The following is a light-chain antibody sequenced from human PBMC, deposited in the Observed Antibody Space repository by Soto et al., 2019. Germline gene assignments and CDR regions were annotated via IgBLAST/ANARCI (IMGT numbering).Light chain of an antibody. CDR2: ESD. J-gene: IGLJ2*01. Sequence: QSALTQPPSVSAAPGQRVTISCSGSFSNIGNNYVSWYQQVPGTAPKLLIYESDKRPSGVPDRFSGSKSGTSATLGITGLQTGDEADYYCGAWDSSLSGYVVFGGGTKVTVL. CDR1: FSNIGNNY. CDR3: GAWDSSLSGYVV. V-gene: IGLV1-51*02.